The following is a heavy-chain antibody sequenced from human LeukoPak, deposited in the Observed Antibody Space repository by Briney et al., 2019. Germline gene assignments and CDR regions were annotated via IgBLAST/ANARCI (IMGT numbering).Heavy chain of an antibody. CDR3: ANLHGRIAARRGNWFDP. Sequence: NASETLSLTCAVYGGSFSGYYWSWIRQPPGKGLEWIGEINHSGSTNYNPSLKSRVTLSVDTSKNQFSLKLSSVTAADTAVYYCANLHGRIAARRGNWFDPWGQGTLVTVSS. D-gene: IGHD6-6*01. J-gene: IGHJ5*02. CDR2: INHSGST. CDR1: GGSFSGYY. V-gene: IGHV4-34*01.